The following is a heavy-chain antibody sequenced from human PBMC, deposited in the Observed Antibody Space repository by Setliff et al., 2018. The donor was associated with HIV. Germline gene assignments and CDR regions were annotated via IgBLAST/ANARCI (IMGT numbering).Heavy chain of an antibody. J-gene: IGHJ4*02. D-gene: IGHD3-22*01. CDR3: ATYYYDPTSFSNVFDN. Sequence: VASVKVSCKVSGYTLTELSMHWVRQSPGKGLEWMGGFHPEAGETVYAQIFQDRATMTEDTPTDTAYMELNSLRSEDTAVYFCATYYYDPTSFSNVFDNWGQGTLVTVSS. V-gene: IGHV1-24*01. CDR2: FHPEAGET. CDR1: GYTLTELS.